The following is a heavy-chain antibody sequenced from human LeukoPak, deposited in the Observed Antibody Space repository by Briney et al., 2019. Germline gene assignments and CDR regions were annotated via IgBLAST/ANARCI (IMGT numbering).Heavy chain of an antibody. CDR1: GLTFSDFY. V-gene: IGHV3-11*01. CDR2: ISSSGSTI. Sequence: GGSLRLSCAASGLTFSDFYMSWIRQAPGKGLEWVSYISSSGSTIYYADSVKGRFTISRDNAKNSLYLQMNSLRAEDTAVYYCARDLAGPTYGMDVWGQGTTVTVSS. D-gene: IGHD6-19*01. J-gene: IGHJ6*02. CDR3: ARDLAGPTYGMDV.